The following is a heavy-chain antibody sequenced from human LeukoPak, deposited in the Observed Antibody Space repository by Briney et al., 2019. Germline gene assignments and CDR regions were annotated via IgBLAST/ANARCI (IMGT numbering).Heavy chain of an antibody. CDR1: GGSFSGYY. V-gene: IGHV4-34*01. Sequence: SETLSLTCAVYGGSFSGYYWSWIRQPPGKGLEWIGEINHSGSTNYNPSLKSRVTISVDTSKNQFSLKLSSVTAADTAVYYCARCGGAARPGAFDIWGQGTMVTVSS. CDR3: ARCGGAARPGAFDI. D-gene: IGHD6-6*01. CDR2: INHSGST. J-gene: IGHJ3*02.